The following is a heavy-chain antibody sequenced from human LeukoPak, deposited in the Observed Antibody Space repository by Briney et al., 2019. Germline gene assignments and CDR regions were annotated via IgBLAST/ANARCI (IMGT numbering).Heavy chain of an antibody. V-gene: IGHV4-59*01. CDR2: IYYSGST. CDR3: VRDRVLGAFDI. J-gene: IGHJ3*02. CDR1: GGSISSYS. D-gene: IGHD3-16*01. Sequence: SETLSLTCTVSGGSISSYSWTWIRQPPGKGLEWIGSIYYSGSTNYNPSLKSRVTISVDTSKNQFSLKLSSVTAADTAVYYCVRDRVLGAFDIWGQGTTVTVSS.